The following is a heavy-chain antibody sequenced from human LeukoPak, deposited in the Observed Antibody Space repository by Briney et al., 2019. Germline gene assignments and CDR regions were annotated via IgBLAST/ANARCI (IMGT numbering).Heavy chain of an antibody. V-gene: IGHV4-34*01. CDR3: ARLRGYTGYDYGGRIDY. Sequence: SETLSLTCAVYGGSFSGYYWTWIRQPPGKGLEWIGEINHSGSTYYNPSLKSRVTISVDTSKNHFSQNLSSVTAADTAVYYCARLRGYTGYDYGGRIDYWGQGTLVTVSS. CDR1: GGSFSGYY. J-gene: IGHJ4*02. CDR2: INHSGST. D-gene: IGHD5-12*01.